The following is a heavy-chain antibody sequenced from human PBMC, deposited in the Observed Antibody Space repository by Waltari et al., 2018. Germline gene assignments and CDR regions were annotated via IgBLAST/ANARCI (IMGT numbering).Heavy chain of an antibody. CDR3: TTLDAPWGG. Sequence: EVQMVESGGGLMKPGDSLRLSCAASGLTSTPAWLTWVRQAPGKGLEWVGRIKSKSDGATTDYAAPVRGRFSISRDDSQNMVFLQMNSLRTEDTAVYYCTTLDAPWGGWGHGTLVTVSS. D-gene: IGHD7-27*01. J-gene: IGHJ4*01. V-gene: IGHV3-15*01. CDR1: GLTSTPAW. CDR2: IKSKSDGATT.